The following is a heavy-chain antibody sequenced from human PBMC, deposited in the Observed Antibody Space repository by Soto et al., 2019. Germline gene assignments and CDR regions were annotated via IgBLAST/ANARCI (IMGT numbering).Heavy chain of an antibody. CDR1: GFTSSDHY. CDR3: ARHIPHHGKDV. D-gene: IGHD2-21*01. J-gene: IGHJ6*02. V-gene: IGHV3-72*01. Sequence: EVQLVESGGGLVQPGGSLRLSCAASGFTSSDHYIDWVRQAPGKGLEWVGRIRNKVNSYTTEYAASVKGRFNISRDDSRNSLYLQMNHLKTEYMAVYRCARHIPHHGKDVWGQGTTVTVPS. CDR2: IRNKVNSYTT.